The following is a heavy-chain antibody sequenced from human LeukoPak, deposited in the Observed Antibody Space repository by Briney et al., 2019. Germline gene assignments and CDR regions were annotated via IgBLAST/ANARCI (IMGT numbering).Heavy chain of an antibody. Sequence: PGGSLRLSCAASGFTFDDYAMHWVRQAPGKGLEWVSGISWNSGSIGYADSVKGRFTISRDNAKNSLYLQMNSLRAEDTALYYCAKGTPLDYWGQGTLVTVSS. CDR2: ISWNSGSI. CDR1: GFTFDDYA. CDR3: AKGTPLDY. J-gene: IGHJ4*02. V-gene: IGHV3-9*01.